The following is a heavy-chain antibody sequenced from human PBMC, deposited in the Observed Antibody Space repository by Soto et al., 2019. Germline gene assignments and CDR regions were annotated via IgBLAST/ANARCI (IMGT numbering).Heavy chain of an antibody. V-gene: IGHV4-39*01. CDR1: GGSFSGYH. D-gene: IGHD1-26*01. CDR2: MYYSGST. Sequence: SETLSLTCAVYGGSFSGYHWGWIRQPPGKGLEWIGSMYYSGSTYYNPSLKSRVTISVDTSKNQFSLKLTSVTAADTAVYHCARHVGNSPPGSWGQGTLVTVSS. CDR3: ARHVGNSPPGS. J-gene: IGHJ4*02.